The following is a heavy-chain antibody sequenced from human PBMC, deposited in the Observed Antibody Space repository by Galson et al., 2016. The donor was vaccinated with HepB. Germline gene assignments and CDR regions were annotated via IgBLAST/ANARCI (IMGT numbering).Heavy chain of an antibody. J-gene: IGHJ4*02. V-gene: IGHV4-34*01. CDR2: INHSGST. Sequence: WVRQAPGKGLEWIGEINHSGSTNYNPSLKSRVTLSVDTSKNQFFLNLNSVTAADTAVYYCAKGHPLGGVVYWGQGSLVTVSS. CDR3: AKGHPLGGVVY. D-gene: IGHD3-10*01.